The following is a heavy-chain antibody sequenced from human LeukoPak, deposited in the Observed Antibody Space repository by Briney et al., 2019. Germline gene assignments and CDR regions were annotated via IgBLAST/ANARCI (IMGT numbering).Heavy chain of an antibody. CDR3: ARGDGDSDSNGVLMGWFDP. D-gene: IGHD2-8*01. CDR2: IDPSGGST. J-gene: IGHJ5*02. Sequence: ASVNVSFKASGYTFTAYYMHWVRQAPGQGLEWMGVIDPSGGSTSYAQRFQDRVTMTSDTSTSTVYMELSSLRSEDTAVYYCARGDGDSDSNGVLMGWFDPWGQGTLVTVSS. CDR1: GYTFTAYY. V-gene: IGHV1-46*01.